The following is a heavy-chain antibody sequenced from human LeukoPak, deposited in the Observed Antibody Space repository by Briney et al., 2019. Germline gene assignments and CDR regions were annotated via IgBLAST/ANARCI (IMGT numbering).Heavy chain of an antibody. CDR3: ARSSVVVAAEADFDY. CDR1: GYTFTSYA. CDR2: INTNTGNP. V-gene: IGHV7-4-1*02. J-gene: IGHJ4*02. D-gene: IGHD2-15*01. Sequence: GASVKVSCKASGYTFTSYAMNWVRQAPGQGLEWTGWINTNTGNPTYAQGFTGRFVFSLDTSVSTAYLQISSLKAEDTAVYYCARSSVVVAAEADFDYWGQGTLVTVSS.